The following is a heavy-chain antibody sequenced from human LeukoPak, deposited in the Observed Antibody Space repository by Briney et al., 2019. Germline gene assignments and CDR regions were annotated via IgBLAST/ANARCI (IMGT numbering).Heavy chain of an antibody. CDR2: IYSDGST. J-gene: IGHJ1*01. V-gene: IGHV3-66*01. CDR3: ARDLNLFQD. Sequence: GSLRLSCSASGFTVSSTYMSWVRQAPGKGLEWVSVIYSDGSTYNADSVKGRVTISGDNSKNTLYLQRNGVSAEDTAVYYCARDLNLFQDWGQGTLVTVSS. CDR1: GFTVSSTY. D-gene: IGHD1-20*01.